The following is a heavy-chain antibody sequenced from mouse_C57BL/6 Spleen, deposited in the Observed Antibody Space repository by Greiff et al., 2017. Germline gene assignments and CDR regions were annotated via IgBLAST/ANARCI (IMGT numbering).Heavy chain of an antibody. CDR1: GYTFTSYW. CDR3: ARGTTVDY. D-gene: IGHD1-1*01. CDR2: IDPSDSYT. J-gene: IGHJ2*01. Sequence: QVQLQQPGAELVRPGTSVKLSCKASGYTFTSYWMHWVQQRPGQGLEWIGVIDPSDSYTNYNQKFKGKATLTVDTSSSTAYMQLSSQTSEDSAVYNCARGTTVDYWGQGTTLTVSS. V-gene: IGHV1-59*01.